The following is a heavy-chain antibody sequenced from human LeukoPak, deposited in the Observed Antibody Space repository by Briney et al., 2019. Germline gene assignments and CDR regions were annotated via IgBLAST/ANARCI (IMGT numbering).Heavy chain of an antibody. D-gene: IGHD3-10*01. V-gene: IGHV4-4*07. CDR1: GGSISSYY. Sequence: PSETLSLTCTVSGGSISSYYWSWIRQPAGKGLEWIGRIYTSGSTNYNPSLKSRVTMSVDTSKNQFSLKLSSVTAADTAVYYCARSGYYYGSGSYYFFDYWGQGTLVTVSS. CDR2: IYTSGST. CDR3: ARSGYYYGSGSYYFFDY. J-gene: IGHJ4*02.